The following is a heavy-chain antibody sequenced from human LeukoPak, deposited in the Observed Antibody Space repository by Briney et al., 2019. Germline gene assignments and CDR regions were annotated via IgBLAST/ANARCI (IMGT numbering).Heavy chain of an antibody. V-gene: IGHV4-34*01. CDR1: GGSLSGYY. D-gene: IGHD6-13*01. CDR3: ARVDSSNWYEYRGYFDY. Sequence: PSETLSLTCAVYGGSLSGYYWSWIRQPPGKGLEWIGEIYHSGSTKYNPSLKSRVIISVDTSKNQFSLKLSSVTAADTAVYYCARVDSSNWYEYRGYFDYWGQGTLVTVSS. J-gene: IGHJ4*02. CDR2: IYHSGST.